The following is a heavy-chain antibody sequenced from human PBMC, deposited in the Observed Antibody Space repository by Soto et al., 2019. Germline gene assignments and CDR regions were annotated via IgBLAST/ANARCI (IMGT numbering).Heavy chain of an antibody. Sequence: GASVKVSCKASGYTFTSYDINWVRQATXQGLEWMGWMNPNSGNTGYAQKFQGRVTMTRNTSISTAYMGLSSLRSEDTAVYYCAKSLNGYYDFWSGYPSAFDIWGQGTMVTVSS. CDR3: AKSLNGYYDFWSGYPSAFDI. D-gene: IGHD3-3*01. J-gene: IGHJ3*02. V-gene: IGHV1-8*01. CDR1: GYTFTSYD. CDR2: MNPNSGNT.